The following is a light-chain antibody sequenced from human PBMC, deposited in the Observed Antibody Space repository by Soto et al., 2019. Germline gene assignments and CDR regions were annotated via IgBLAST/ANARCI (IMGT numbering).Light chain of an antibody. CDR2: EVS. Sequence: QSVLTQSASVSGSPGQSITISCTGTRSDVGTYNYVSWYQQHPGKAPKLMISEVSNRPSGVSNRFSGSKSGNTSSLTISGLQAEDDADYYCSSYTTSSTVVFGGGTKVTVL. CDR3: SSYTTSSTVV. J-gene: IGLJ3*02. V-gene: IGLV2-14*01. CDR1: RSDVGTYNY.